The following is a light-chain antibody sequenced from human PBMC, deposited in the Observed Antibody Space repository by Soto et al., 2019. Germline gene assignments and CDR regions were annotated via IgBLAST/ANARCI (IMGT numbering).Light chain of an antibody. CDR2: SAS. V-gene: IGKV1-27*01. Sequence: DIQMTQSPSSLSASVGDRVTITCRASQDISVYLAWYQQKPGKVPKLLIYSASTLQSGVPSRFSGSGSGTEFILTISSLQPEDVATYFCQKYNTAPLTFGQGTRLEIK. J-gene: IGKJ5*01. CDR1: QDISVY. CDR3: QKYNTAPLT.